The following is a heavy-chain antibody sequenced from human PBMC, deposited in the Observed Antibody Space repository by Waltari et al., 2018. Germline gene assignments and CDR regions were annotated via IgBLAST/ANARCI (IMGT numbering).Heavy chain of an antibody. D-gene: IGHD1-26*01. CDR2: IYHSGST. CDR1: GYSISSGYY. J-gene: IGHJ4*02. CDR3: ARLEVYSGSYYIDY. Sequence: QVQLQESGPGLVKPSETLSLTCAVSGYSISSGYYWGWIRQPPGKGLEWIGSIYHSGSTYYNPSLKRRVTISVDTSKNQFSLKLSSVTAADTAVYYCARLEVYSGSYYIDYWGQGTLVTVSS. V-gene: IGHV4-38-2*01.